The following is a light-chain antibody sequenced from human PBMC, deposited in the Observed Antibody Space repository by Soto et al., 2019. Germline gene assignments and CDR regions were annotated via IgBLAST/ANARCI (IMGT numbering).Light chain of an antibody. CDR2: DAS. CDR3: QQYNSYSWT. CDR1: QSISSW. V-gene: IGKV1-5*01. J-gene: IGKJ1*01. Sequence: DIQMTQSPSTLSASVGDRVTITCRASQSISSWLAWYQQKPGKAPKLLIYDASSFESGVPSRFSGSGSGTEFTLTISMLQPDDFATYYCQQYNSYSWTFGQGTKVEIK.